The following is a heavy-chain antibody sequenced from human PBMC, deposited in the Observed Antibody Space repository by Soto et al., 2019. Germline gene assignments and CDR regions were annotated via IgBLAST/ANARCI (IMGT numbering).Heavy chain of an antibody. J-gene: IGHJ6*02. V-gene: IGHV1-69*13. D-gene: IGHD6-6*01. CDR1: GGTFSSYA. CDR3: ARSAPAGQLVFWGLYYYGMDV. Sequence: SVKVSCKASGGTFSSYAISWVRQAPGQGLEWMGGIIPIFGTANYAQKFQGRVTITADESTSTAYMELSSLRSEDTAVYYCARSAPAGQLVFWGLYYYGMDVWGQGTTVTVSS. CDR2: IIPIFGTA.